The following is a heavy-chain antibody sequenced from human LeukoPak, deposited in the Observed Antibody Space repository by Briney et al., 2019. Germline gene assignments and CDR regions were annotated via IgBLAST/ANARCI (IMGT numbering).Heavy chain of an antibody. CDR1: GGSISSTGYY. Sequence: SETLSLTCTVSGGSISSTGYYWGWIRQPPGKGLEWIGSIYYTGSTYYNPSLKSRVTISVDTSKNQFSLKLSSVTAADTAVYYCARAEYYFDYWGQGTLVTVSS. J-gene: IGHJ4*02. CDR3: ARAEYYFDY. D-gene: IGHD3-10*01. CDR2: IYYTGST. V-gene: IGHV4-39*07.